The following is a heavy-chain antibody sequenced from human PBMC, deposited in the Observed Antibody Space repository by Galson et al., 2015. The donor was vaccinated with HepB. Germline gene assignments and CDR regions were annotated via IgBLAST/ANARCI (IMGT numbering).Heavy chain of an antibody. Sequence: SETLSLTCAVFGGSFNDYYWTWIRQTPGKGLEWIGEITHTGSAKYNPSLNSRVTMSADTSKNQFYLKLTSVTAADTGLYYCARGGSDTVLKGIFDYWGQGTLVTVSS. J-gene: IGHJ4*02. V-gene: IGHV4-34*01. CDR1: GGSFNDYY. CDR3: ARGGSDTVLKGIFDY. CDR2: ITHTGSA. D-gene: IGHD2-8*01.